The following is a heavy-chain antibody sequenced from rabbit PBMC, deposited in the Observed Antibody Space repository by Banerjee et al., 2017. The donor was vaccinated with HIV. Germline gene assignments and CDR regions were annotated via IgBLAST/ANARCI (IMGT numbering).Heavy chain of an antibody. V-gene: IGHV1S40*01. Sequence: QSLEESGGDLVKPGASLTLTCTASGFTISSSYWICWVRQAPGKGLEWIACIVTGSSGSTAYASWAKGRFTISKTSSTTVTLQMTSLTAADTATYFCARDGDYDDYAYYFNLWGQGTLVTVS. D-gene: IGHD2-1*01. CDR3: ARDGDYDDYAYYFNL. J-gene: IGHJ4*01. CDR2: IVTGSSGST. CDR1: GFTISSSYW.